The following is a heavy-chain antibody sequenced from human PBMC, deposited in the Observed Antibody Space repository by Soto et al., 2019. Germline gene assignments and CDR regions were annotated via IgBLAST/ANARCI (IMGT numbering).Heavy chain of an antibody. V-gene: IGHV4-34*01. Sequence: SETLSLTCAVYGGSFSGYYWSWIRQPPGKGLEWIGELNHSGRTNYNPSLKSRVTISVDTSKNQLSLKLSSVTAADTAVYYCARGVPYYGSGSYYDYWGQGTLVTVSS. CDR2: LNHSGRT. J-gene: IGHJ4*02. D-gene: IGHD3-10*01. CDR1: GGSFSGYY. CDR3: ARGVPYYGSGSYYDY.